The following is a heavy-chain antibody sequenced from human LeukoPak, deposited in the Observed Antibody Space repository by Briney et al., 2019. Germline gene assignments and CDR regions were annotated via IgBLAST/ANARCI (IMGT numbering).Heavy chain of an antibody. CDR2: IYTSGST. V-gene: IGHV4-4*07. CDR3: ARDGYDYRYYYYYMDV. Sequence: SETLSLTXTVSGGSISSYYWSWIRQPAGKGLGWIGRIYTSGSTNYNPSPKSRVTISVDTSKNQFSLKLSSVTAADTAVYYCARDGYDYRYYYYYMDVWGKGTTVTVSS. D-gene: IGHD5-12*01. J-gene: IGHJ6*03. CDR1: GGSISSYY.